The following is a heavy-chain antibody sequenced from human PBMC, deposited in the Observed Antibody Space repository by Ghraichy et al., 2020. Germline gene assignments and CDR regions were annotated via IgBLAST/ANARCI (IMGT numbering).Heavy chain of an antibody. CDR2: ISYDGSNK. D-gene: IGHD2-2*02. CDR1: GFTFRTYA. J-gene: IGHJ3*02. V-gene: IGHV3-30-3*01. Sequence: GSLILSCAASGFTFRTYAIHWVRPAPGKGLEWVAVISYDGSNKYYADSVKGRFTISRDNSKNTLYLQMNSLRAEDTAVYYCARDRDCSSTSCYNAFDIWGQGTRVTVSS. CDR3: ARDRDCSSTSCYNAFDI.